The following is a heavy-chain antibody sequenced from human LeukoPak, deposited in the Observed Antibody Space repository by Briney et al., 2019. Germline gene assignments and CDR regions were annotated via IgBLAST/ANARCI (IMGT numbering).Heavy chain of an antibody. CDR1: GYTFTSYD. D-gene: IGHD1-26*01. CDR2: MNPNSGNT. V-gene: IGHV1-8*01. CDR3: ARDRRGSYYDY. J-gene: IGHJ4*02. Sequence: VASVKVSCKASGYTFTSYDINWVRQATGQGLEWMGWMNPNSGNTGYKQKLQGRATMTTDTSTSTAYMELRSLRSDDTAVYYCARDRRGSYYDYWGQGTLVTVSS.